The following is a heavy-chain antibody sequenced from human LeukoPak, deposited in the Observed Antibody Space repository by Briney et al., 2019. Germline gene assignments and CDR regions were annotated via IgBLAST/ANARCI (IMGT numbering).Heavy chain of an antibody. CDR2: FDPEDGET. J-gene: IGHJ4*02. D-gene: IGHD5-12*01. V-gene: IGHV1-24*01. CDR1: GYTLTELS. CDR3: ATALDIVATPGNY. Sequence: ASVKVSCKVSGYTLTELSMHWVRQAPGKGLERMGGFDPEDGETIYAQKFQGRVTMTEDTSTDTAYMELSSLRSEDTAVYYCATALDIVATPGNYWGQGTLVTVSS.